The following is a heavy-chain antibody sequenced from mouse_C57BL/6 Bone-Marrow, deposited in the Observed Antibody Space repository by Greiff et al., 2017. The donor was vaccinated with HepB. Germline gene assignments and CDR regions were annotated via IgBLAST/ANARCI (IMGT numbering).Heavy chain of an antibody. Sequence: VQLQQPGAELVRPGSSVKLSCKASGYTFTSYWMHWVKQRPIQGLEWIGNIDPSDSETHYNQKFKDKATLTVDKSSSTAYMQLSSRTSEDSAVYYCAREGIYGNYDAYWGQGTLVTVSA. CDR3: AREGIYGNYDAY. CDR1: GYTFTSYW. V-gene: IGHV1-52*01. CDR2: IDPSDSET. J-gene: IGHJ3*01. D-gene: IGHD2-1*01.